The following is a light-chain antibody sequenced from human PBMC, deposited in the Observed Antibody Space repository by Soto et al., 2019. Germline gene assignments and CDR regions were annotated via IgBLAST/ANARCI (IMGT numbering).Light chain of an antibody. CDR3: GSYAGSYYYV. CDR1: NSDVGGYKY. Sequence: QSALTQPRSVSGSPGQSVTISCTGTNSDVGGYKYVSWYQQYPGKAPKLMIYDVSKRPSGVPDRFSGSKSVNTASLTISGLQAEDEDDYFCGSYAGSYYYVFGTGTKLTVL. CDR2: DVS. V-gene: IGLV2-11*01. J-gene: IGLJ1*01.